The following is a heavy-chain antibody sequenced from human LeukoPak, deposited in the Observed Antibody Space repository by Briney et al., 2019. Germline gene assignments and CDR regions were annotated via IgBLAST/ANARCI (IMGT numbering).Heavy chain of an antibody. J-gene: IGHJ4*02. CDR2: IYSGGTT. D-gene: IGHD2-15*01. V-gene: IGHV3-66*01. CDR1: GFSVSSNY. Sequence: PGGSLRLSCAASGFSVSSNYMSWVRQAPGKGLEWVSVIYSGGTTYYTDSVKGRFTISRDNSKNTLYLQMNSLRAEDTAVYYCARGRYCSGGSCYGPLDYWGQGTLVPVSS. CDR3: ARGRYCSGGSCYGPLDY.